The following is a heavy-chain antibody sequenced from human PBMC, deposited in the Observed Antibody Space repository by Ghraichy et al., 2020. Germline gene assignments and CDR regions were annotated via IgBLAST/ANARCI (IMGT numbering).Heavy chain of an antibody. D-gene: IGHD1-26*01. CDR3: AIMYSGSYRPLYY. CDR1: VFTFSSYA. CDR2: MSGSGGST. J-gene: IGHJ4*02. V-gene: IGHV3-23*01. Sequence: LSLTCAASVFTFSSYAMSLVRQAPGKGLEWVSAMSGSGGSTYYADSGKGRFTISRANSKNTLYLQMNSLRAEDTAVYYCAIMYSGSYRPLYYWGQGTLVTVSS.